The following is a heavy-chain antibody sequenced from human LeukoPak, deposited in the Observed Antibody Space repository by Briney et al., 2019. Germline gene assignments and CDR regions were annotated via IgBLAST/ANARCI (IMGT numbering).Heavy chain of an antibody. V-gene: IGHV3-23*01. CDR1: GFTFSSYA. CDR2: ISGSGGTT. CDR3: ANTPFSDYYYYMDV. J-gene: IGHJ6*03. Sequence: GGSLRLSCPASGFTFSSYAMTWVRQAPGKGLEWVSAISGSGGTTYFADSVKGRFTISRDNSKNTLYLQMSSLRAEDTAVYYCANTPFSDYYYYMDVWGKGTTVTVSS.